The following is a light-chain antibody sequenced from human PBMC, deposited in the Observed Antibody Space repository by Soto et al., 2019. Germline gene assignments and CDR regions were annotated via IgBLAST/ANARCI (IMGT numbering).Light chain of an antibody. CDR2: DAS. V-gene: IGKV3-20*01. CDR1: RSFSSNY. Sequence: EIVLTPSPATLSLFPGERATLFCRVTRSFSSNYLAWYQQKPGQAPRLLMYDASGRASGIPERFSGSGSGTDFTLTISRLEPEDFAVYYCQVYDRSPLFGGGTKVDIK. CDR3: QVYDRSPL. J-gene: IGKJ4*01.